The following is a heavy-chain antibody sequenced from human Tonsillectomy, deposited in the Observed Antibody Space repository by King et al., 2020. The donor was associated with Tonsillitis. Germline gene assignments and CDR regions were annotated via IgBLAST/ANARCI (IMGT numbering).Heavy chain of an antibody. CDR1: GFTFSNYA. J-gene: IGHJ4*02. Sequence: VQLVESGGGVVQPGRSLRLSCAASGFTFSNYAIHWVRQSPGKGLEWVAAISYDGSNKYYADSVKGRFTISRDNSKNTLYLQMNSLRAEDTAVYYCAREVRETKGWYFDYWGQGTLVTVSS. V-gene: IGHV3-30-3*01. CDR3: AREVRETKGWYFDY. CDR2: ISYDGSNK. D-gene: IGHD6-19*01.